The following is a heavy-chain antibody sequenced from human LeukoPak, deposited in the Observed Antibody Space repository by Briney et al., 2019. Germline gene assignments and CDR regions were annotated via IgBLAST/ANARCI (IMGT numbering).Heavy chain of an antibody. D-gene: IGHD2-2*01. CDR2: INPNSGGT. CDR3: ARGRYCSSTSCSRHFDY. Sequence: ASVKVSCKASGYTFTGYYMHWVRQAPGQGLEWMGWINPNSGGTNYAQKFQGWVTMTRDTSISTAYMELSRLRSDDTAVYYCARGRYCSSTSCSRHFDYWGQGTLVTVSS. CDR1: GYTFTGYY. J-gene: IGHJ4*02. V-gene: IGHV1-2*04.